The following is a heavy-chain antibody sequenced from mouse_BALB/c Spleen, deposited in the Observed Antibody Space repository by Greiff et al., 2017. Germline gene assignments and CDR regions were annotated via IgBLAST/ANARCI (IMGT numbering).Heavy chain of an antibody. Sequence: VQLQQSGPGLVQPSQSLSITCTVSGFSLTSYGVHWVRQSPGKGLEWLGVIWSGGSTDYNAAFISRLSISKDNSKSQVFFKMNRLQANDTAIYYCARTGDDGYYPLAYWGQGTLVTVSA. CDR1: GFSLTSYG. J-gene: IGHJ3*01. CDR2: IWSGGST. D-gene: IGHD2-3*01. CDR3: ARTGDDGYYPLAY. V-gene: IGHV2-2*02.